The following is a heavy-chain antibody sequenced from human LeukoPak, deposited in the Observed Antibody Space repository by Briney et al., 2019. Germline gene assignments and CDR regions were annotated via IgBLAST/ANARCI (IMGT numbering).Heavy chain of an antibody. D-gene: IGHD2-2*01. CDR2: ITSNGDRR. J-gene: IGHJ4*02. CDR3: AREFCNTLSCYQAFGY. CDR1: GFTFSNYA. V-gene: IGHV3-64*01. Sequence: PGGSLRLSCAAPGFTFSNYAMHWVRQAPGKGLEYVSTITSNGDRRYYANSVKGRFSISRDNFKNTLYLQMGSLRAEDMAVYYCAREFCNTLSCYQAFGYWGQGTLVTVSS.